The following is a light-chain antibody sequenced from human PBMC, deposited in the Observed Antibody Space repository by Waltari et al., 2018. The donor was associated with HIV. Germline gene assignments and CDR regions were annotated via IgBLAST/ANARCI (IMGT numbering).Light chain of an antibody. Sequence: QSVLTQPPSASGTPGQRVTISCSGSSSNLGRNFVYWYQQLPETAPKLLIYRNNQRPSGVADRFSGSKSGTAASLAISGLRYEDEADYYCAAWDDSLSVVFGGGTKLTVL. J-gene: IGLJ2*01. CDR2: RNN. CDR1: SSNLGRNF. CDR3: AAWDDSLSVV. V-gene: IGLV1-47*01.